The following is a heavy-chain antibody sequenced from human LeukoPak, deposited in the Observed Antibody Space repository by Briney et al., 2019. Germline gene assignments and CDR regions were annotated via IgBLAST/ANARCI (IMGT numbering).Heavy chain of an antibody. Sequence: GGSLRLSCAASGFTFSSYWMSWVRQAPGKGLEWVANIKQDGSEKYYVDSVKGRFTISRDNAKNSLYLQMNSLRAEDTAVYYCARDGTTVTTGYYYYYMDVWGQGTTVTVSS. CDR2: IKQDGSEK. V-gene: IGHV3-7*01. CDR1: GFTFSSYW. J-gene: IGHJ6*03. CDR3: ARDGTTVTTGYYYYYMDV. D-gene: IGHD4-11*01.